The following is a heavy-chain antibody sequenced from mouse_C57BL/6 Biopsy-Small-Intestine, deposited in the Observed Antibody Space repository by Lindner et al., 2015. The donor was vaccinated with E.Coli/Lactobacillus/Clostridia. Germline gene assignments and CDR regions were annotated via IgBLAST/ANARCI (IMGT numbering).Heavy chain of an antibody. J-gene: IGHJ2*01. CDR2: INPYNGDT. D-gene: IGHD3-3*01. Sequence: VQLQESGPELVKPGDSVKISCKASGYSFTGYFMNWVMQSHGKSLEWIGRINPYNGDTFYNQKFKGKATLTVDQSSSTAYMQLNSLTSEDSAVYYCARGGLGLYYFDYWGQGTTLTVSS. V-gene: IGHV1-20*01. CDR1: GYSFTGYF. CDR3: ARGGLGLYYFDY.